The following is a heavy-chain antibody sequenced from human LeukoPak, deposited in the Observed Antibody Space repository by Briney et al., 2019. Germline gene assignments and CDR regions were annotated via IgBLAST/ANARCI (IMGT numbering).Heavy chain of an antibody. CDR1: GFTFSDNY. CDR3: ARDRRGIVATIAYFDY. Sequence: GGSLRLSCAASGFTFSDNYMSWIRQAPGKGLEWVSYISGSGSTIYYADSVKGRFTISRDNAKNSLYLQMNSLRAEDTAVYYCARDRRGIVATIAYFDYWGQETLVTVSS. D-gene: IGHD5-12*01. V-gene: IGHV3-11*01. J-gene: IGHJ4*02. CDR2: ISGSGSTI.